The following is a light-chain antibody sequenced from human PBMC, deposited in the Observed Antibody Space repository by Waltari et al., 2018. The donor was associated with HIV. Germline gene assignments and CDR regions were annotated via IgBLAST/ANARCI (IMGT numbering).Light chain of an antibody. CDR3: GTWDNSLGAVL. CDR2: DND. J-gene: IGLJ2*01. V-gene: IGLV1-51*01. Sequence: QSVLTQPPSVSAAPGQKVTISCSGSSPNIGSNYVSWYQQFPGTAPKLLIYDNDQRPSGIPDRFSGSKSGTSTTLGISGLQTGDEADYYCGTWDNSLGAVLFGGGTKLTVL. CDR1: SPNIGSNY.